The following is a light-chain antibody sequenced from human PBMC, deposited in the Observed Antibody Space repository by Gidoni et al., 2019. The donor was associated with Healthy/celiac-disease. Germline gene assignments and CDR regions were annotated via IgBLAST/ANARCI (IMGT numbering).Light chain of an antibody. V-gene: IGLV3-25*03. Sequence: SYELTQPPAVSVSPGQTARITCSGDALPKQYAYWYQQKPGQAPVLVIYKDSERPSVIPERFSGSSSGTPVTLTISGVQAEDEADYYCQSADSSGTYPVVFGGGTKLTVL. CDR1: ALPKQY. CDR2: KDS. J-gene: IGLJ2*01. CDR3: QSADSSGTYPVV.